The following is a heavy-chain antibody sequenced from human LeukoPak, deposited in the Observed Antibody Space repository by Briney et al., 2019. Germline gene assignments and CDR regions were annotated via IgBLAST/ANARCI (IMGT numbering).Heavy chain of an antibody. CDR3: ASTGAHMVRGVSKVDY. CDR1: GGTFSSYA. J-gene: IGHJ4*02. CDR2: IIPILGIA. D-gene: IGHD3-10*01. V-gene: IGHV1-69*04. Sequence: ASVKVSCKASGGTFSSYAISWVRQAPGQGLEWMGRIIPILGIANYAQKSQGRVTITADKSTSTAYMELSSLRSEDTAVYYCASTGAHMVRGVSKVDYWGQGTLVTVSS.